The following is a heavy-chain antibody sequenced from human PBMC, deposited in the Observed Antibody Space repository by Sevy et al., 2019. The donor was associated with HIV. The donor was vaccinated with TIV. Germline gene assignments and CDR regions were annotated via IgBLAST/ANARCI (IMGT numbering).Heavy chain of an antibody. D-gene: IGHD3-22*01. J-gene: IGHJ4*02. CDR1: GSTIIGHY. CDR2: INVNSGDT. Sequence: ASVKVSCKTSGSTIIGHYIHWIRRAPGHGLEWMGRINVNSGDTTYAQKFQGRATVTRNTSNNTAYMELSKLRSDDTAMYYCGRSAYDRSGHDTYYCDSWGQGTLVTVSS. CDR3: GRSAYDRSGHDTYYCDS. V-gene: IGHV1-2*06.